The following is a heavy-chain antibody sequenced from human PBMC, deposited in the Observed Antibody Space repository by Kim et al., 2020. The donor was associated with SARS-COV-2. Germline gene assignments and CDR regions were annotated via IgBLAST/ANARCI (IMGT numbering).Heavy chain of an antibody. CDR3: ARTYTSGWKDLNAFLS. CDR2: IYYTGSA. V-gene: IGHV4-59*08. D-gene: IGHD6-19*01. J-gene: IGHJ3*02. Sequence: SETLSLTCTVSGGSISSYYWSWIRQPPGKGLEWIGYIYYTGSADYNPSLKSRVAMSADTSQNQLSLKLSSGTAADTAVYYCARTYTSGWKDLNAFLSWG. CDR1: GGSISSYY.